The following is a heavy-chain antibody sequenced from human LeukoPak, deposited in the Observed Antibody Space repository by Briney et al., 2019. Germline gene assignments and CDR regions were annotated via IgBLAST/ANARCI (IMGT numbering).Heavy chain of an antibody. Sequence: SETLSLTCTFSSGSISSYYWSWIRQPPGKGLEWIGYIYYSGSTNYNPSLKSRVTISLDTSKNQFSLNLSSVTAADTAVYYCARGGLVVTAPFNWFDPWGQGTLVTVSS. CDR2: IYYSGST. CDR1: SGSISSYY. D-gene: IGHD2-21*02. CDR3: ARGGLVVTAPFNWFDP. V-gene: IGHV4-59*01. J-gene: IGHJ5*02.